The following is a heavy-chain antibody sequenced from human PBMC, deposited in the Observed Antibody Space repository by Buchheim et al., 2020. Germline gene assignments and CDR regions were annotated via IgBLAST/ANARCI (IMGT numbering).Heavy chain of an antibody. CDR3: ARGIQLWLRPRRFDP. CDR1: GGSFSGYY. CDR2: INHSGST. J-gene: IGHJ5*02. D-gene: IGHD5-18*01. V-gene: IGHV4-34*01. Sequence: QVQLQQWGAGLLKPSETLSLTCAVYGGSFSGYYWSWIRQPPGKGLEWIGEINHSGSTNYNPSLNSRVTISVDTSKNQFSLKLSSVTAADTAVYYCARGIQLWLRPRRFDPWGQGTL.